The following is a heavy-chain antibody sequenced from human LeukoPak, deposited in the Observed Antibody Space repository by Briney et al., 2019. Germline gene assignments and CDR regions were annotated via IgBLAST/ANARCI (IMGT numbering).Heavy chain of an antibody. CDR3: AKEYFDWLLGSDAFGI. V-gene: IGHV3-30*18. D-gene: IGHD3-9*01. CDR2: ISYDGSNK. CDR1: GFTFSSYG. Sequence: GRSLRLSCAASGFTFSSYGMHWVRQAPGKGLEWVAVISYDGSNKYYADSVKGRFTISRDNSKNTLYLQMNSLRAEGTAVYYCAKEYFDWLLGSDAFGIWGQGTMVTVSS. J-gene: IGHJ3*02.